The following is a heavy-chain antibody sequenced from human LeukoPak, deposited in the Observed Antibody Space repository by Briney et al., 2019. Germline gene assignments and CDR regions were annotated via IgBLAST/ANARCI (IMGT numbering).Heavy chain of an antibody. Sequence: GGSLRLSCAASGFTVSSNYMSWVRQAPGKGLEWVSVIYGGGSTYYADSVKGRFTISRHNSKNTLYLQMNSLRAEDTAVYYCARVGGMATITGDYFDYWGQGTLVTVSS. CDR3: ARVGGMATITGDYFDY. CDR2: IYGGGST. V-gene: IGHV3-53*04. J-gene: IGHJ4*02. D-gene: IGHD5-24*01. CDR1: GFTVSSNY.